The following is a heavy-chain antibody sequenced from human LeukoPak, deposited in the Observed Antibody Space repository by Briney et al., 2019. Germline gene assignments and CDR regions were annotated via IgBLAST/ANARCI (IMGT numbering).Heavy chain of an antibody. CDR1: GFTFSSYS. Sequence: PGGSLRLSCAVSGFTFSSYSMNWVRQAPGKGLEWVSYISSSSSTIYYADSVKGRFTISRDNAKNSLYLQMNSLRAEDTAVYYCARGRYYYDSSGYRAFDIWGQGTMVTVSS. V-gene: IGHV3-48*01. CDR2: ISSSSSTI. CDR3: ARGRYYYDSSGYRAFDI. D-gene: IGHD3-22*01. J-gene: IGHJ3*02.